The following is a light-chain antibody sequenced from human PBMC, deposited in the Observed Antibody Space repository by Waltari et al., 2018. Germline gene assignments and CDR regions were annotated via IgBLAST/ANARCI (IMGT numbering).Light chain of an antibody. CDR3: SSYTSSSTLV. V-gene: IGLV2-14*01. J-gene: IGLJ1*01. CDR2: EVS. CDR1: SSDVGGYNY. Sequence: QSALTQPASVSGSPGQSITISCTGTSSDVGGYNYASWYQQHPGKAPKLMIYEVSNRHPGVSNRFSGSKSGNTASLTISGLQAEDEADYYCSSYTSSSTLVFGTGTKVTVL.